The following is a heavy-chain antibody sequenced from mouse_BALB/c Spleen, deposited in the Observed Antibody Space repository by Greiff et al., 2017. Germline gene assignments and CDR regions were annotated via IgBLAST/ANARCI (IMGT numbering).Heavy chain of an antibody. D-gene: IGHD2-4*01. CDR2: INPSNGGT. CDR3: TRKDDYSYAMDY. V-gene: IGHV1S81*02. Sequence: QVQLKESGAELVKPGASVKLSCKASGYTFTTYYMYWVKQRPGQGLEWIGEINPSNGGTNFNEKFKSKATLTVDKSSSTTYMQLSSLTSEDSAVYYCTRKDDYSYAMDYWGQGTSVTVSS. J-gene: IGHJ4*01. CDR1: GYTFTTYY.